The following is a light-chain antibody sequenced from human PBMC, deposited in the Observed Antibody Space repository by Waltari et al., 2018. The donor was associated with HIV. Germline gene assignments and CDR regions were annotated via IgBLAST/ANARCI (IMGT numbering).Light chain of an antibody. CDR3: QQRGTWPQVT. CDR1: QSVSRH. Sequence: EIVLTQSPATLSVSPGERAILSGRASQSVSRHLAWYQQKSGQAPRLLIYGISTRAAGTPGRFNGSGSGTDFTLTITDVEPADVAVYYCQQRGTWPQVTFGGGTRVEI. V-gene: IGKV3-11*01. J-gene: IGKJ4*01. CDR2: GIS.